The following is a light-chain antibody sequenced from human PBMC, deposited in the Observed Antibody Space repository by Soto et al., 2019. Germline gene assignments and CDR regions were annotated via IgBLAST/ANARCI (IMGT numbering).Light chain of an antibody. J-gene: IGKJ2*01. Sequence: DIQLTQSPSFLSASVGDRVTITCRASQAISSSLAWYQHNPGKAPKLLIYAASTLQNGVPSSFSGSGSGTEFTLTISSLQPEDFATYYCQQANSFPHTFGQGTKLEIK. CDR2: AAS. CDR3: QQANSFPHT. CDR1: QAISSS. V-gene: IGKV1-9*01.